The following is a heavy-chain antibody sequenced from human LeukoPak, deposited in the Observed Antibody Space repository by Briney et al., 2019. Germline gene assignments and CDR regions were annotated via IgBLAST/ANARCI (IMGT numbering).Heavy chain of an antibody. D-gene: IGHD1-14*01. V-gene: IGHV1-2*02. CDR1: GYSFTGFY. CDR3: ARYPPDDF. Sequence: ASLTVSCKASGYSFTGFYLNWVRQAPGAGLEWMGWINPYSGGTNHAQKVQGRVSMTTDTSNPTAYLELNNLTPEDTAVYYCARYPPDDFWGQGTLVTVSS. CDR2: INPYSGGT. J-gene: IGHJ4*02.